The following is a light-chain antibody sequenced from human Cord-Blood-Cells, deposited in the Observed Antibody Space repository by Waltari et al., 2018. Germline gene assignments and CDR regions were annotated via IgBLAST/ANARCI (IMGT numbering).Light chain of an antibody. Sequence: DIQMTQSPSTLSASVGDRVTITCRASQSISSWLAWYQQKPWKAPKLLIYKASSLESGVPSRFSGSGSGTEFTLTISSLQPDDFATYYCQQYNSCLTFGGGTKVEIK. CDR1: QSISSW. CDR3: QQYNSCLT. V-gene: IGKV1-5*03. J-gene: IGKJ4*01. CDR2: KAS.